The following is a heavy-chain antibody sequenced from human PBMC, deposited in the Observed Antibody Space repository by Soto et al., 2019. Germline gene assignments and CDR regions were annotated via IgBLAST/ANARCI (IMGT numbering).Heavy chain of an antibody. J-gene: IGHJ6*02. CDR3: AKDFKVFGVFSDPYYYYGMDV. V-gene: IGHV3-30*18. D-gene: IGHD3-3*01. CDR1: GFTFSSYG. CDR2: ISYDGSNK. Sequence: GGSLRLSCAASGFTFSSYGMHWVRQAPGKGLEWVAVISYDGSNKYYADSVKGRFTISRDNSKNTLYLQMNSLRAEDTAVYYCAKDFKVFGVFSDPYYYYGMDVWGQGTTVTVSS.